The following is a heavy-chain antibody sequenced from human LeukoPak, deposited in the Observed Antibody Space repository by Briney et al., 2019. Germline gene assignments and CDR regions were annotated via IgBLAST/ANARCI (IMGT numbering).Heavy chain of an antibody. CDR1: GFTFSSYA. CDR2: ISGSGGST. D-gene: IGHD3-9*01. V-gene: IGHV3-23*01. Sequence: GASLGLSCAASGFTFSSYAMSWVRQAPGKGLEWVSAISGSGGSTYYADSVKGRFTISRDNSKNTLYLQMNSLRAEDTAVYYCAKERENYDILTGYLDWGQGTLVTVSS. CDR3: AKERENYDILTGYLD. J-gene: IGHJ4*02.